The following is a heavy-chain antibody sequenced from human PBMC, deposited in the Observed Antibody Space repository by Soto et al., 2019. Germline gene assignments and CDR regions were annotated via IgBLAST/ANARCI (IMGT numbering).Heavy chain of an antibody. V-gene: IGHV3-43*01. CDR1: GFTFHDYT. CDR2: INWDGTNK. CDR3: AKEAGTIYFDY. Sequence: GGPLRVSYGGSGFTFHDYTMHWVRQAPGKGLEWVSLINWDGTNKYYADSVKGRFTISRDNGKNSLYLQMNSLRTEDTALYYCAKEAGTIYFDYWGQGALVTVSS. D-gene: IGHD6-13*01. J-gene: IGHJ4*02.